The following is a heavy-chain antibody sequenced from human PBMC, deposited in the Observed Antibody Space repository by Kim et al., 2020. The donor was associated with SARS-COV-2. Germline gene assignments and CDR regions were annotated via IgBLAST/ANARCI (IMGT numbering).Heavy chain of an antibody. D-gene: IGHD2-15*01. CDR1: GFTFSNYA. J-gene: IGHJ5*02. V-gene: IGHV3-23*01. CDR3: AKHSEGSP. CDR2: ISGSGGST. Sequence: GGSLRLSCAASGFTFSNYAMSWVRQASGKGLEWVSAISGSGGSTYYADSVKGRFTIPRDNSNNTLYLQMNSLRAEDTAVFYCAKHSEGSPWGQGTLVTVSS.